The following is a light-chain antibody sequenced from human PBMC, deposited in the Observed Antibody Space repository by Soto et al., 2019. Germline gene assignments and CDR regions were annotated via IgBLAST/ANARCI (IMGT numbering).Light chain of an antibody. CDR3: QQYGSSRYT. Sequence: EIVMTQSPATVSVSPGERATLYCRASQSVGNNLAWYQQKPGQAPSLFIFGASVRATGVPDRFSGSGSGTDFTLTISRLEPEDFAVYYCQQYGSSRYTFGQGTKLEIK. CDR2: GAS. CDR1: QSVGNN. J-gene: IGKJ2*01. V-gene: IGKV3-20*01.